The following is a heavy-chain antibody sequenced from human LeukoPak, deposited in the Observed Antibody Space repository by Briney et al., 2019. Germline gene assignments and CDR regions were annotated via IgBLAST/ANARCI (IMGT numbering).Heavy chain of an antibody. CDR2: IYPGDSDT. V-gene: IGHV5-51*01. CDR1: GYSFTSYW. Sequence: GESLKISCKGSGYSFTSYWIGWVRQMPGKGLEWMGIIYPGDSDTRYSPSFQGQVTISADKSISTAYLQWSSLKASDTAMYYCARLLDPTIFGGGGPDAFDIWGQGTMVTVSS. CDR3: ARLLDPTIFGGGGPDAFDI. D-gene: IGHD3-3*01. J-gene: IGHJ3*02.